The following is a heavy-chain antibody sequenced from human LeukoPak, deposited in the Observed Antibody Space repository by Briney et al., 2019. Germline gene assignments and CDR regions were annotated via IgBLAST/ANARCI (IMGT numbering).Heavy chain of an antibody. D-gene: IGHD5-18*01. CDR3: AKETEVVDIAMVTFAY. CDR1: GYTFTSNY. J-gene: IGHJ4*02. V-gene: IGHV1-46*01. CDR2: INPSGGST. Sequence: ASVKVSCKASGYTFTSNYMHWVRQAPGQGLEWMGIINPSGGSTKYAQKFQGRVTMTRDTSTSTVYMELSSLRSEDTAVYYCAKETEVVDIAMVTFAYWGQGILVTVSS.